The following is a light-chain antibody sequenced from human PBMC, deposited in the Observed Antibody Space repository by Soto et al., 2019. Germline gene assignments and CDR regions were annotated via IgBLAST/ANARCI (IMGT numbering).Light chain of an antibody. CDR3: QERGRWPRGS. J-gene: IGKJ4*01. V-gene: IGKV3-20*01. CDR2: GAS. Sequence: EIVLTQSPGTLSLSPGERATLSCRASQSVSSSYLAWYQQKPGQAPRLLIYGASSRATGIPDRFSGSGSGTDFTLTISRLEPDDFAVYYCQERGRWPRGSFGGGTKVEMK. CDR1: QSVSSSY.